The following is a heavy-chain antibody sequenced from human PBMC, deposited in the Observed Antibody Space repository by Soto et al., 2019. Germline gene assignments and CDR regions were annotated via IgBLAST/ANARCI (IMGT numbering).Heavy chain of an antibody. D-gene: IGHD5-18*01. V-gene: IGHV3-11*06. CDR3: ARAGNREAANY. J-gene: IGHJ4*02. CDR1: GFTFSDYY. CDR2: ISSSSSYT. Sequence: QVQLVESGGGLVKPGGSLRLSCAASGFTFSDYYMSWIRQAPGKGLEWVSYISSSSSYTNYANSVKGRFTISRDNAKNSLYLQRNSLRAEVTAVYYCARAGNREAANYWGQGTLVTVSS.